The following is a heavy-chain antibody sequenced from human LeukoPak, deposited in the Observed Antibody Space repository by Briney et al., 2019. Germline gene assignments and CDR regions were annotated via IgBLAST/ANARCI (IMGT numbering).Heavy chain of an antibody. CDR3: AREEQWLVAFYMDV. J-gene: IGHJ6*03. V-gene: IGHV4-4*07. D-gene: IGHD6-19*01. CDR1: GGSISSYY. CDR2: IYTSGST. Sequence: SETLSLTCTVSGGSISSYYWSWIRQPAGKGLEWIGRIYTSGSTNYNPSLTSRVTMSVDTSKNQFSLKLSSVTAADTAVYYCAREEQWLVAFYMDVWGKGTTVTVSS.